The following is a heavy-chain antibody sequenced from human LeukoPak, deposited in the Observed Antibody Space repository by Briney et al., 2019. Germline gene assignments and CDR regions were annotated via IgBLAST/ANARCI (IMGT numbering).Heavy chain of an antibody. CDR1: GFTFDDYA. Sequence: ALRLSCAASGFTFDDYAIHWVRQAPGKGVEGVSGISWNSGSIGYADSVKRRFTISRDNAKNSLYLQMNSLRAEDTALYYCAKGTYVAGTWVSEDFFDYWGQGTLVTVSS. CDR2: ISWNSGSI. CDR3: AKGTYVAGTWVSEDFFDY. D-gene: IGHD6-19*01. V-gene: IGHV3-9*01. J-gene: IGHJ4*02.